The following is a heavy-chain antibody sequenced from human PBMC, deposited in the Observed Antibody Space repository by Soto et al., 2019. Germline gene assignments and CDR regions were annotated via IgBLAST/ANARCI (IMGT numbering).Heavy chain of an antibody. CDR3: ARRAASGSLNWFAP. V-gene: IGHV1-8*01. Sequence: GTSVKVTCKASGYTFTNYEISWVRQATGQGLEWMGWMIPGSGNTGYAHKFQDRVTMTRNISISTAYMELSRLGSDDTAIYYCARRAASGSLNWFAPGGQGPRVTVPS. CDR1: GYTFTNYE. D-gene: IGHD3-10*01. J-gene: IGHJ5*02. CDR2: MIPGSGNT.